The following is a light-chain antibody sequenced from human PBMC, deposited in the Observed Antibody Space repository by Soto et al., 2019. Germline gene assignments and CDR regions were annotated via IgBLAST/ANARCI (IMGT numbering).Light chain of an antibody. V-gene: IGKV2-28*01. J-gene: IGKJ2*01. Sequence: DIVMTQSPLSLPVTPGEPASISCRSSQSLLHSNGYNYLDWYLQKPGQSPQLLIYLGSNRASGVPDRFSGSGSGTGFTLKIIRVEAEDVGVYYCIQALQTPYTFGQGTKLEIK. CDR2: LGS. CDR3: IQALQTPYT. CDR1: QSLLHSNGYNY.